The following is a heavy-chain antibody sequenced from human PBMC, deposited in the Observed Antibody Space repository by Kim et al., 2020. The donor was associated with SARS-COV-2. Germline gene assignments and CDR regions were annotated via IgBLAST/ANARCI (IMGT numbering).Heavy chain of an antibody. D-gene: IGHD3-22*01. CDR1: GFTFSAHS. CDR2: IIIGGDYR. Sequence: GGSLRLSCAGSGFTFSAHSMNWVRQAPGRGLEWVSSIIIGGDYRYYADAVKGRFTISRDNAKNSLYLEMNTLRVDDTAMYYCARDSILCRNRYDSGGYCFDYWGHGTLVTVSS. J-gene: IGHJ4*01. CDR3: ARDSILCRNRYDSGGYCFDY. V-gene: IGHV3-21*06.